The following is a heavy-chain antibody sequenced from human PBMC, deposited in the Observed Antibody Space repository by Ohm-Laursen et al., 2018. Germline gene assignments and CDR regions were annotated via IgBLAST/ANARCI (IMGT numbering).Heavy chain of an antibody. CDR3: ATSPHYIMSSKDY. J-gene: IGHJ4*02. D-gene: IGHD3-16*01. CDR1: GLSISNSNW. V-gene: IGHV4-28*01. CDR2: LYYSGTT. Sequence: GTLSLTCNVSGLSISNSNWWGWIRQPPGKGLEWVGYLYYSGTTYYNPSLKSRVTMSVDTSKNQFSVKLTSVTAVDTAVYYCATSPHYIMSSKDYWGQGTLVTVSS.